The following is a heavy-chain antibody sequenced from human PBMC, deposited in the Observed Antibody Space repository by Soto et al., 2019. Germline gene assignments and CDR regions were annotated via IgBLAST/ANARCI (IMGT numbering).Heavy chain of an antibody. V-gene: IGHV3-43*01. CDR2: IGRDGINT. CDR3: VKERDDASWTAFAH. J-gene: IGHJ4*02. Sequence: EVRLVESGGVVVQPGGSLRLSCAASGFMFDDFSMHWVRQAPGKGLEWVALIGRDGINTYYADSVRGRFIVSRDNSKNSLYLQMNSLRSEDSALYYCVKERDDASWTAFAHWGQGTLVTVSS. D-gene: IGHD2-2*01. CDR1: GFMFDDFS.